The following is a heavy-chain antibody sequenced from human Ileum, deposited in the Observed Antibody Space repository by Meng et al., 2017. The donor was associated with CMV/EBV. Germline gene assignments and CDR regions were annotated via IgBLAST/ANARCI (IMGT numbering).Heavy chain of an antibody. Sequence: PAHPLSSYVCNAVPSAPLQCLEWMGWISAYNDDTNYSQHLHGRITITTDTSPSTAFMELTPLSSDHTAVYYCTRRLAATGTFKYSDYWGQGTLVTVSS. J-gene: IGHJ4*02. CDR3: TRRLAATGTFKYSDY. D-gene: IGHD6-13*01. V-gene: IGHV1-18*01. CDR2: ISAYNDDT. CDR1: AHPLSSYV.